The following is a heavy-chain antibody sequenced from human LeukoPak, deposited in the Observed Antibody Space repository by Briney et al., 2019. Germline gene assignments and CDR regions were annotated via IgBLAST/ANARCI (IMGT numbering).Heavy chain of an antibody. D-gene: IGHD3-22*01. Sequence: GGSLRLSCAASGFTFSSYAMSWVRQAPGKGLEWVSAISGSGGSTYYADSVKGRFTISRDNSKNTLYLQMSSLRAEDTAVYYCVKGTRWYYYDSSDYWGQGTLVTVSS. J-gene: IGHJ4*02. CDR2: ISGSGGST. CDR3: VKGTRWYYYDSSDY. CDR1: GFTFSSYA. V-gene: IGHV3-23*01.